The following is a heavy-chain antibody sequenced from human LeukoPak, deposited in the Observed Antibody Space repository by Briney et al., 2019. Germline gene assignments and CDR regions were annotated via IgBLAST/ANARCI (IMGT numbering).Heavy chain of an antibody. D-gene: IGHD2-15*01. CDR1: GGSISSSSYY. J-gene: IGHJ4*02. CDR2: IYYSGST. CDR3: EIGYCSGGSCYSGY. V-gene: IGHV4-39*07. Sequence: PSETLSLTCTVSGGSISSSSYYWGWIRQPPGKGLEWIGSIYYSGSTYYNPSLKSRVTISVDTSKNQFSLKLSSVTAADTAVYYWEIGYCSGGSCYSGYWGQGTLVTVSS.